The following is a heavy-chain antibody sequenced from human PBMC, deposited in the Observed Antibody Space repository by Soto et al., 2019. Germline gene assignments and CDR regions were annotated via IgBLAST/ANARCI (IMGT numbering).Heavy chain of an antibody. D-gene: IGHD6-19*01. CDR2: ISSGSSYI. CDR1: GFTFSSYS. V-gene: IGHV3-21*01. J-gene: IGHJ4*02. Sequence: GGSLRLSCAASGFTFSSYSMNWVRQAPGKGLEWVSSISSGSSYIFYADSVKGRFTISRDNAKNSLYLQMNSLRAEDTAVYYCARDTSDWARDYWGQGTLVTVSS. CDR3: ARDTSDWARDY.